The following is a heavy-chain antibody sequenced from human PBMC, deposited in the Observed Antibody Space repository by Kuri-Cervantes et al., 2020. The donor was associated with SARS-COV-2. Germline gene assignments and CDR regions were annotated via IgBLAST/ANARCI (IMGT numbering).Heavy chain of an antibody. V-gene: IGHV4-34*01. CDR3: ARPGGFLDV. Sequence: SQTLSLTCAVYGGSFSGYDWSWIRQPPGKGLEWIGEINHSGSTNYNPSLKSRVTISVDTSKNQFSLKLSSVTAADTAVYYCARPGGFLDVWGKGTTVTVSS. D-gene: IGHD4-23*01. CDR2: INHSGST. CDR1: GGSFSGYD. J-gene: IGHJ6*04.